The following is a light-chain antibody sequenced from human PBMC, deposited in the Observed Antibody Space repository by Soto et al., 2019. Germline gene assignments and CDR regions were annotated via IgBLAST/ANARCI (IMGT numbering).Light chain of an antibody. J-gene: IGKJ1*01. CDR2: SAS. CDR3: QQLNNYPRT. V-gene: IGKV3-15*01. Sequence: EIVMTQSPATLSLSPGQRATLSCRASQSVSSKLAWYQQRPGQAPRLLIYSASTRATGIPARFSGSGSGTEFTLTISSLQPDDFATYYCQQLNNYPRTFGQGTKVDIK. CDR1: QSVSSK.